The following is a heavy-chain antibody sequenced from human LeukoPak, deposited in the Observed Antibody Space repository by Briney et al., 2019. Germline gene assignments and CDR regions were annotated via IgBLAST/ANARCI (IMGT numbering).Heavy chain of an antibody. Sequence: GGSLRLSCAASGFTFSSYAMSWVRQAPGKGLEWVSAISGSGGSTYYADSVKGRFTISRDNSKNTLYLQMNSLRAEDTAVYYCAKDHDDGIVGATSLDYWGQGTLVTVSS. J-gene: IGHJ4*02. D-gene: IGHD1-26*01. V-gene: IGHV3-23*01. CDR3: AKDHDDGIVGATSLDY. CDR2: ISGSGGST. CDR1: GFTFSSYA.